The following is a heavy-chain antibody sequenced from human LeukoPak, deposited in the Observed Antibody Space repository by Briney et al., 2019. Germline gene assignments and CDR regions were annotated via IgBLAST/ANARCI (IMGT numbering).Heavy chain of an antibody. CDR2: IYYSGST. V-gene: IGHV4-59*01. CDR1: GGSISSYY. J-gene: IGHJ5*02. CDR3: ARGPSYDSSGYYVA. D-gene: IGHD3-22*01. Sequence: PSETLSLTCTVSGGSISSYYWSWIRQPPGKGLEWIGYIYYSGSTNYNPSLKSRVTISVDTSKNQFSLKLSSVTAADTAVYYCARGPSYDSSGYYVAWGQGTLVTVSS.